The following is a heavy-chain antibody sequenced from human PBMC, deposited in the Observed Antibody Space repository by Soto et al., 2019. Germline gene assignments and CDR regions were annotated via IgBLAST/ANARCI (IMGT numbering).Heavy chain of an antibody. D-gene: IGHD7-27*01. CDR3: ASAPSRYYYYGMDV. J-gene: IGHJ6*02. CDR1: GGTFSSYA. CDR2: IIPIFGTA. V-gene: IGHV1-69*12. Sequence: QVQLVQSGDEVKKPGSSVKGSCKASGGTFSSYAISWMRQAPGQELEWMGGIIPIFGTANYAQKFQGRVTITADESTSTDYMELSSLRSEDTAVYYCASAPSRYYYYGMDVWGQGTTVTVSS.